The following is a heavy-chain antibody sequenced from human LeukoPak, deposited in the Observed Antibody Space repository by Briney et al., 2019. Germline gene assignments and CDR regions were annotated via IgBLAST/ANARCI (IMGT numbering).Heavy chain of an antibody. J-gene: IGHJ4*02. D-gene: IGHD3-22*01. CDR1: GGTFSSYA. CDR2: IIPIFGTA. Sequence: ASVKVSCKASGGTFSSYAISWVRQAPGQGLEWMGGIIPIFGTANYAQKFQGRVTITADESTSTAYMELSSLRSEDTAVYYCARGIYDSSGYYKTLDYWGQGTLVTVSS. V-gene: IGHV1-69*13. CDR3: ARGIYDSSGYYKTLDY.